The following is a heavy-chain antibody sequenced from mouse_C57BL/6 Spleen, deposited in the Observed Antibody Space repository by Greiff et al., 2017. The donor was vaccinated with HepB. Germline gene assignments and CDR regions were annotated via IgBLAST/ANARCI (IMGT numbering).Heavy chain of an antibody. Sequence: VQLQQSGAELVRPGTSVKVSCKASGYAFTNYLIEWVKQRPGQGLEWIGVINPGSGGTNYNEKFKGKATLTADKSSSTAYMQLSSLTSEDSAVYFCARVGTAQATFAYWGQGTLVTVSA. CDR1: GYAFTNYL. J-gene: IGHJ3*01. D-gene: IGHD3-2*02. CDR3: ARVGTAQATFAY. V-gene: IGHV1-54*01. CDR2: INPGSGGT.